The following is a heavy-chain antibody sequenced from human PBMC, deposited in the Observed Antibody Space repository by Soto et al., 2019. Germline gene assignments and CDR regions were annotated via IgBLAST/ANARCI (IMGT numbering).Heavy chain of an antibody. CDR1: GGSIKSDYY. J-gene: IGHJ6*02. CDR2: KYYSGAT. V-gene: IGHV4-30-4*01. Sequence: PSETLSLTCTVSGGSIKSDYYWTWVRQPPGGGLEWMGYKYYSGATDSDPSLKRRVSFSVDMPKNQFSLNLTSVTVADTAVYYCARGRPNYFYYGLDVWGQGIPVTVSS. CDR3: ARGRPNYFYYGLDV.